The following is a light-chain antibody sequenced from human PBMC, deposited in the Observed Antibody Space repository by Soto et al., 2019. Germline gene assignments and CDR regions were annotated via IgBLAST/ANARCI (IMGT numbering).Light chain of an antibody. J-gene: IGKJ5*01. CDR2: GAS. Sequence: ETVLTQSPATLSVSPGARATLSCRASQSVSSNLAWYQQKPGQAPRLLIYGASTRATGIPDRFSGSVSGSDFIVTINRLEPEDFAVYYCQQYGSSHTFGQGTRLEIK. CDR3: QQYGSSHT. CDR1: QSVSSN. V-gene: IGKV3-20*01.